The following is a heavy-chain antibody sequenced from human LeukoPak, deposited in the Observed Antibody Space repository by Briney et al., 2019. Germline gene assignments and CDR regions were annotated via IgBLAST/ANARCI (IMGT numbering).Heavy chain of an antibody. D-gene: IGHD6-13*01. Sequence: GGSLRLSCAASGFTFSSYSMNWVRQAPGKGLEWVSSISSSSSYIYYADSVKGRFTISRDNAKNSLYLQMNSLRAEDTAVFYCAREGRQASWDAFDIWGQGTMVTVSS. CDR1: GFTFSSYS. CDR2: ISSSSSYI. V-gene: IGHV3-21*01. CDR3: AREGRQASWDAFDI. J-gene: IGHJ3*02.